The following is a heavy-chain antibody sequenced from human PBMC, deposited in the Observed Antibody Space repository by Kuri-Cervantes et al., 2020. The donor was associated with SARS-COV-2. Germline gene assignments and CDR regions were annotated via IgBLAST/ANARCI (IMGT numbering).Heavy chain of an antibody. D-gene: IGHD5-12*01. CDR3: AAGYSGYGWYSDY. Sequence: SETLSLTCTVSGGSISSSSYYWGWIRQPPGKGLEWIGSIYYSGSTYYNPSLKSRVTMSVDTSKNQFSLKLSSVTAADTAVYYCAAGYSGYGWYSDYWGQGTLVTVFS. CDR1: GGSISSSSYY. J-gene: IGHJ4*02. CDR2: IYYSGST. V-gene: IGHV4-39*07.